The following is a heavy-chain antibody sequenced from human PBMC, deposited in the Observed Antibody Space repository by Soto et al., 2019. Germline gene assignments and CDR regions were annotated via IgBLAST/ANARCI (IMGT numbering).Heavy chain of an antibody. Sequence: XSVKVSCKGSGYTFTSYGISWVRQAPGQGLEWMGWISAYNGNTNYAQKLQGRVTMTTDTSTSTAYMELRSLRSDDTAVYYCARDYSEIVVVTASTPFDSWGQGTLVTVSS. J-gene: IGHJ4*02. CDR2: ISAYNGNT. CDR3: ARDYSEIVVVTASTPFDS. CDR1: GYTFTSYG. V-gene: IGHV1-18*04. D-gene: IGHD2-21*02.